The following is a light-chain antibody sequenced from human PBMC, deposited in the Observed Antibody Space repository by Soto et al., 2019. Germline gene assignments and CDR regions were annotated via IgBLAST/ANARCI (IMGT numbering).Light chain of an antibody. Sequence: EFVLAQSPASLCLSRGERATQSCRASQNLYRSLAWYQQKPGQAPRLLIYGASSRATGIPDRFSGSGSGTDFTLTISRLEPEDFAVYYCQQYGRSPQTFGQGTKGDIK. CDR1: QNLYRS. CDR2: GAS. V-gene: IGKV3-20*01. CDR3: QQYGRSPQT. J-gene: IGKJ1*01.